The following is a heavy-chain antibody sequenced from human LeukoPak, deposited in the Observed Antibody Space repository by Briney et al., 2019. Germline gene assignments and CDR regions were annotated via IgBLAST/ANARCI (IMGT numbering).Heavy chain of an antibody. CDR3: AKRAYYYGSGTLDY. CDR1: GFTFSSYG. Sequence: GGSLRLSCAASGFTFSSYGMHWVRQAPGKGLERVAFIRYDGSNKYYADSVKGRFTISRDNSKNTLYLQVNSLRAEDTAVYYCAKRAYYYGSGTLDYWGQGTLVTVSS. D-gene: IGHD3-10*01. V-gene: IGHV3-30*02. CDR2: IRYDGSNK. J-gene: IGHJ4*02.